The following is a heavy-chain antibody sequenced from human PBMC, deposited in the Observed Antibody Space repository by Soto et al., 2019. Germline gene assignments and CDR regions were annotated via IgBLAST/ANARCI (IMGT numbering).Heavy chain of an antibody. J-gene: IGHJ6*02. V-gene: IGHV3-23*01. CDR2: ISGSGGST. Sequence: EVQLLESGGGLVQPGGSLRLSCAASGFTFSSYAMSWVRQAPGKGLEWVSSISGSGGSTYYADSVKGRFTISRDNSKNTLYLQMTSLRAEHTAVYYCAKYIVVVPAAPTSYYYYGMDVWGQGTTVTVSS. CDR1: GFTFSSYA. D-gene: IGHD2-2*01. CDR3: AKYIVVVPAAPTSYYYYGMDV.